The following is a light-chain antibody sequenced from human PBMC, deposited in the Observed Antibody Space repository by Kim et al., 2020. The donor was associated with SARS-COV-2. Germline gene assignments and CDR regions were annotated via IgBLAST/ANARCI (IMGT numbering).Light chain of an antibody. CDR1: QGISSY. Sequence: IQLTQSPSSLSASVGDRVTITCRASQGISSYLAWYQQKPGKAPKLLIYAASTLQSGLPSRFSTSGSDTDFTLTISSLQPEDFATYYCQQLNSYPRELTFGGGTKVDIK. J-gene: IGKJ4*01. CDR3: QQLNSYPRELT. CDR2: AAS. V-gene: IGKV1-9*01.